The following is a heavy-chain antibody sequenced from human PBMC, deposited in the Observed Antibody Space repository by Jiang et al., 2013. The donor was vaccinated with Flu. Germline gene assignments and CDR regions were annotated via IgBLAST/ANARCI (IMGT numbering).Heavy chain of an antibody. CDR3: ARVAFYYYGSGSLDY. CDR2: INHSGNT. J-gene: IGHJ4*02. CDR1: GDSVSSAYY. V-gene: IGHV4-38-2*01. Sequence: GSGLVKPSETLSLTCVVSGDSVSSAYYYWGWIRQSPGKGLEWIGSINHSGNTYYNPSLKSRVIISVDTSKNQFSLKLSSVTATDTAVYYCARVAFYYYGSGSLDYWGQGTLVTVSS. D-gene: IGHD3-10*01.